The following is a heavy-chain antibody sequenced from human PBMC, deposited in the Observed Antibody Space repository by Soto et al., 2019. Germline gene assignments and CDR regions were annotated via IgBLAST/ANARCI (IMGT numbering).Heavy chain of an antibody. CDR3: ARVRNYEPYYFEY. Sequence: EVQLVESGGGLVKPGGSLRLSCAASGFTFSSYSMNWVRQAPGKGLEWVSSISSSSSYIYYADSVKGRFTISRDNAKNSLYLQMNSLRAEDTAVYYCARVRNYEPYYFEYWGQGTLVTVSS. CDR2: ISSSSSYI. V-gene: IGHV3-21*01. J-gene: IGHJ4*02. CDR1: GFTFSSYS. D-gene: IGHD4-4*01.